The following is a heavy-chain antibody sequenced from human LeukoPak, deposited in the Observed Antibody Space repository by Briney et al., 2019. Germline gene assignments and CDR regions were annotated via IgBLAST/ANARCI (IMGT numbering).Heavy chain of an antibody. J-gene: IGHJ4*02. Sequence: PGGSLRLSCAASGFTFSSSWMGWVRQAPGRGLDWVASIKRDGSETHIVDSLKGRFTISRDNAKNSLYLQMNTLRAEDTAVYYCVRDRYYYGSGSYDYWGQGTLVTVSS. D-gene: IGHD3-10*01. CDR3: VRDRYYYGSGSYDY. V-gene: IGHV3-7*03. CDR2: IKRDGSET. CDR1: GFTFSSSW.